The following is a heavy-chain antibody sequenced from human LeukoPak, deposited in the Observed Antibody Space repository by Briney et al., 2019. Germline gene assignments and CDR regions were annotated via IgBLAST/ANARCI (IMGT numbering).Heavy chain of an antibody. CDR3: ARAIAIRGFDY. Sequence: GGSLRLSCAASGFTFSSYSMNWVRQAPGKGLEWVSSISSSSSYIYYADSVKGRFTISRDNARNSLYLQMNSLRAEDTAVYYCARAIAIRGFDYWGQGTLVTVSS. CDR1: GFTFSSYS. D-gene: IGHD3-16*02. V-gene: IGHV3-21*01. J-gene: IGHJ4*02. CDR2: ISSSSSYI.